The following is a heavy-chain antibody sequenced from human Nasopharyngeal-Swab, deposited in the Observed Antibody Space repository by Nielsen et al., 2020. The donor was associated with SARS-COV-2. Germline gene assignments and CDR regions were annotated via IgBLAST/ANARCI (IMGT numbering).Heavy chain of an antibody. D-gene: IGHD2-15*01. J-gene: IGHJ4*02. Sequence: GESLNISCAASGFTFSDSAIHSVRQASGKGLEWVGRIRSKGNNYATVYAASVKGRFTIFSDDPTNTAYLQMNSLKTEDTAVYYCTRCGGGCYSGRDYWGQGTLVTVSS. V-gene: IGHV3-73*01. CDR3: TRCGGGCYSGRDY. CDR2: IRSKGNNYAT. CDR1: GFTFSDSA.